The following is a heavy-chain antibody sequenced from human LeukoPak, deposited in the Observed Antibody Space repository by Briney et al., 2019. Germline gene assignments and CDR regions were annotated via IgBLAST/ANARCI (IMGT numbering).Heavy chain of an antibody. V-gene: IGHV4-39*01. J-gene: IGHJ4*02. D-gene: IGHD2-21*02. CDR2: IYYSGST. Sequence: PSETLSLTCTVSGGSISSSSYYWGWIRQPPGKGLEWIGSIYYSGSTYYNPSLKSRVTISVDTSKNQFSLKLSSVTAADTAVYYCASYSNRYCGGDCYWGFDYWGQGTLVTVSS. CDR1: GGSISSSSYY. CDR3: ASYSNRYCGGDCYWGFDY.